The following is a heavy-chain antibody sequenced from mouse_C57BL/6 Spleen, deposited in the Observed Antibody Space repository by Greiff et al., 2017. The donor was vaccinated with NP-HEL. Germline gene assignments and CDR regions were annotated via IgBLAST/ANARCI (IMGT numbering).Heavy chain of an antibody. CDR3: ARITTVVARAMDY. V-gene: IGHV1-55*01. CDR1: GYTFTSYW. J-gene: IGHJ4*01. D-gene: IGHD1-1*01. Sequence: QVQLKQPGAELVKPGASVKMSCKASGYTFTSYWITWVKQRPGQGLEWIGAIYPGSGSTNYNEKFKSKATLTVDTSSSTAYMQLSSLTSEDSAVYYCARITTVVARAMDYWGQGTSVTVSS. CDR2: IYPGSGST.